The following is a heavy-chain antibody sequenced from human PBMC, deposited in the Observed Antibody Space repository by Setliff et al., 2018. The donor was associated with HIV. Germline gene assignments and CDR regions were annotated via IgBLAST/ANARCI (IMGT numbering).Heavy chain of an antibody. V-gene: IGHV3-30*04. J-gene: IGHJ4*02. CDR3: AREEYKPGFGLDS. D-gene: IGHD3-10*01. CDR2: ISRSARHI. Sequence: LRLSCAASGFTFSINSMHWVRQVPGKGLGWVAAISRSARHIYYADSVKGRFTISRDDSNNTLYLQMNSLRTDDSAVYFCAREEYKPGFGLDSWGQGTLVTVS. CDR1: GFTFSINS.